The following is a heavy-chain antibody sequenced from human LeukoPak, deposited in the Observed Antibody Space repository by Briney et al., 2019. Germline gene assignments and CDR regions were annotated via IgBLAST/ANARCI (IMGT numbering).Heavy chain of an antibody. CDR2: ISWNSGSI. D-gene: IGHD4-23*01. V-gene: IGHV3-9*01. Sequence: GRSLRLSCAASGFTFNDYAMHWVRQAPGKGLEWVSGISWNSGSIGYADSVKGRFTISRDNSKNTLYLQMNSLRAEDTAVYYCTKGLLAVVTHSFDIWGQGTMVTVSS. CDR1: GFTFNDYA. CDR3: TKGLLAVVTHSFDI. J-gene: IGHJ3*02.